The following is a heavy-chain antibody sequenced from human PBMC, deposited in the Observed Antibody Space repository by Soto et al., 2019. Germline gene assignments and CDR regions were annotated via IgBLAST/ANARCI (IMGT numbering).Heavy chain of an antibody. CDR2: IYYSGST. CDR3: ARRGYSCYDFDAFDI. V-gene: IGHV4-39*01. J-gene: IGHJ3*02. CDR1: GGSISSSSYY. D-gene: IGHD5-12*01. Sequence: QLQLQESGPGLVKPSETLSLTCTVSGGSISSSSYYWGWIRQPPGKGLEWIGSIYYSGSTYYNPSLNSRVTIYVDTSKNQVSLKLSSVTAAYTVVYYCARRGYSCYDFDAFDIWGQGTMVTVSS.